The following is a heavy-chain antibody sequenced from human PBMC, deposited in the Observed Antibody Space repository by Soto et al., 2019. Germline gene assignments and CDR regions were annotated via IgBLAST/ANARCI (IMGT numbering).Heavy chain of an antibody. V-gene: IGHV1-18*01. CDR3: ARGAAAGNSYYYNGMDV. CDR1: GYTFTSYG. J-gene: IGHJ6*02. Sequence: QVQLVQSGAEVKKPGASVKVSCKASGYTFTSYGISWVRQAPVQGLEWMGWISAYNGNTNYAQKLQGRVTMTTDTSTSTAYMELRSLRSDDTAVYYCARGAAAGNSYYYNGMDVWGQGTTVTVSS. CDR2: ISAYNGNT. D-gene: IGHD6-13*01.